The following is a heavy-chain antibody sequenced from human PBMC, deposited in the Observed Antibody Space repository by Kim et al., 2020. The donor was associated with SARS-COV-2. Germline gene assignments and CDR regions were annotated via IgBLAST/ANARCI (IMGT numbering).Heavy chain of an antibody. CDR3: AREGIAVSGLHDMGV. D-gene: IGHD6-19*01. Sequence: GGSLRLSCAASGFTFSDYYMNWIRQAPGKGLEWVSYISTSGATIYYADSVKGRFTITRDNAKNSLYLQMNSMRAEDTAVYYCAREGIAVSGLHDMGVWGQGTTVTVSS. V-gene: IGHV3-11*04. CDR1: GFTFSDYY. CDR2: ISTSGATI. J-gene: IGHJ6*02.